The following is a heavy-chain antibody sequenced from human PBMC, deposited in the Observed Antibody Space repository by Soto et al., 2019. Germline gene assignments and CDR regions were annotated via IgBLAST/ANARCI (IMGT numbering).Heavy chain of an antibody. J-gene: IGHJ4*02. Sequence: QVQLVQSGAEVKNPGSSVKVSCKASGGTLRNYAISWVRQAPGQGLEWMGGIIPIYSTSNYAQKFQGRLTITADKSTSTAYMELSSLRSEDTAVYYCATDSGSYYDVAYWGQGTLVTVSS. CDR1: GGTLRNYA. CDR3: ATDSGSYYDVAY. V-gene: IGHV1-69*06. CDR2: IIPIYSTS. D-gene: IGHD1-26*01.